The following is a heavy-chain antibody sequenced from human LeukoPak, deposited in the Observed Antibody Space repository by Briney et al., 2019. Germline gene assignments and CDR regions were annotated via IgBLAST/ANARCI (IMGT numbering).Heavy chain of an antibody. CDR1: RFTFSSYN. D-gene: IGHD5-18*01. CDR2: ISGRGDYI. V-gene: IGHV3-21*01. J-gene: IGHJ4*02. CDR3: ARERGYSYGYADY. Sequence: SGGSLRLSCAASRFTFSSYNMNWVRQAPGKGLEWVSSISGRGDYIYYADSVKGRFTISRDNAKNSLYLQMNSLRAEDTAVYYCARERGYSYGYADYWGQGTLVTVSS.